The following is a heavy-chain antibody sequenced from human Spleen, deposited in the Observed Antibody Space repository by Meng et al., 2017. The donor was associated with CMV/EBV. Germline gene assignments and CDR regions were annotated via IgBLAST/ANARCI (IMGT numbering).Heavy chain of an antibody. Sequence: GSLRLSCTVSGGSISSYYWSWIRQPPGKGLEWIGYIFYTGTTNYNPSLKSRVSISVDSSKNQFSLKLNSVTAADTAVYFCARDVPRHFGYGYFGMDVWGQGTTVTVSS. CDR3: ARDVPRHFGYGYFGMDV. CDR2: IFYTGTT. CDR1: GGSISSYY. D-gene: IGHD5-12*01. V-gene: IGHV4-59*01. J-gene: IGHJ6*02.